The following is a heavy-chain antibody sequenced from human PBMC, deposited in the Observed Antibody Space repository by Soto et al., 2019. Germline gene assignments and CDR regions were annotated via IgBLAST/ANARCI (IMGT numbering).Heavy chain of an antibody. CDR1: GGDICRYY. Sequence: TRPLTFTFSGGDICRYYWGWIRQPPGKGLEWIGCIYYSGSTNYNPSLKSRVTISVDTSKNQFSLKLSSVTAADTAVYYCARDRKRSIAAAGTIGGYHYYGMDVWGEGTTVTVSS. V-gene: IGHV4-59*01. CDR3: ARDRKRSIAAAGTIGGYHYYGMDV. CDR2: IYYSGST. D-gene: IGHD6-13*01. J-gene: IGHJ6*04.